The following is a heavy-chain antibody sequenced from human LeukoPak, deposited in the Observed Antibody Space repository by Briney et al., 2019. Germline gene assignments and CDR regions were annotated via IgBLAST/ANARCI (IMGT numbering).Heavy chain of an antibody. J-gene: IGHJ3*02. Sequence: SETLSLTCSVSGGSISSSNYYWGWIRQPPGKGLEWIGSIYYSGSTYYNPSLKSRVTIFVDTSKNQFSLKLSSVTAADTAVYYCARGEPSSGYYYSRVAFDIWGQGTMVTVSS. D-gene: IGHD3-22*01. CDR3: ARGEPSSGYYYSRVAFDI. CDR2: IYYSGST. CDR1: GGSISSSNYY. V-gene: IGHV4-39*07.